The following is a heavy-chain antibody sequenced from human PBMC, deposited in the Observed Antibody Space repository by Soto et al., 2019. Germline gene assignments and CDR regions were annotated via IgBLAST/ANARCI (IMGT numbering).Heavy chain of an antibody. D-gene: IGHD6-25*01. J-gene: IGHJ4*02. V-gene: IGHV3-30*18. CDR1: VCSFMDYF. CDR3: AKGSNASSGHFEY. CDR2: ISYDGSNQ. Sequence: PVVSLRRSCSSSVCSFMDYFFQLFLQAPGKGLEWVAVISYDGSNQYYLDSVKGRFTIYRDNSKNTLYLQMNSLRPEDTAVYYCAKGSNASSGHFEYWGKGHMVNVS.